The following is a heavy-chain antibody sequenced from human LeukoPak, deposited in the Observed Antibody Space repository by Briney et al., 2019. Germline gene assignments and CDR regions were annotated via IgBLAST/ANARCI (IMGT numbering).Heavy chain of an antibody. D-gene: IGHD3-22*01. CDR1: GYSISSGYY. CDR2: IYHSGST. Sequence: SETLSLTCTVSGYSISSGYYWGWIRQPPGKGLEGMGSIYHSGSTYYNPSLKSRVTISVDTSKNQFSLKLSSVTAADTAVYYCARISSGFLKIVYWGQGTLVTVSS. CDR3: ARISSGFLKIVY. J-gene: IGHJ4*02. V-gene: IGHV4-38-2*02.